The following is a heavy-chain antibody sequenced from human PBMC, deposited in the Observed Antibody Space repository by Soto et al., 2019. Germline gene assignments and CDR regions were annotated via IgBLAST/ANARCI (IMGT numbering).Heavy chain of an antibody. CDR1: GGSFSGYY. Sequence: QVQLQQWGAGLLKPSETLSLTCAVYGGSFSGYYWSWIRQPPGKGLEWIGEINHSGSTNYKPSLKSLDTISVDTSKNQFSLKLSSVTAADTAVYYCARVYRGYSYGYHYYYGMDVWGQGTTVTVSS. J-gene: IGHJ6*02. V-gene: IGHV4-34*01. CDR2: INHSGST. D-gene: IGHD5-18*01. CDR3: ARVYRGYSYGYHYYYGMDV.